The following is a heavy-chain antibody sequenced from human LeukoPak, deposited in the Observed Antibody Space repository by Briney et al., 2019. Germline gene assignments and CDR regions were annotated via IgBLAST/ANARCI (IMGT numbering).Heavy chain of an antibody. CDR1: GFTFSSYG. D-gene: IGHD2/OR15-2a*01. CDR3: ARSGIVTLHHDAFDI. CDR2: IWYGGSNK. V-gene: IGHV3-33*08. Sequence: PGGSLRLSCAASGFTFSSYGMHWVRQAPGKGLEWVAVIWYGGSNKYYAGSVKGRFTISRDNSKNTLYLQMNSLRAEDTAVYYCARSGIVTLHHDAFDIWGQGTMVTVSS. J-gene: IGHJ3*02.